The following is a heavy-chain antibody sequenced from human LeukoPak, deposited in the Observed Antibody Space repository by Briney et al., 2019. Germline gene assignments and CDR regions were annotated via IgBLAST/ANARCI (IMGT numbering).Heavy chain of an antibody. D-gene: IGHD3-9*01. CDR3: ARRREYYDILTGYSGGFYFDY. J-gene: IGHJ4*02. CDR2: IYHSGST. Sequence: SQTLSLTCAVSGGSISSGGYSWSWIRQPPGKGLEWIGYIYHSGSTYYNPSLKSRVTISVDRSKNQFSLKLSSVTAADTAVYYCARRREYYDILTGYSGGFYFDYWGQGTLVTVSS. V-gene: IGHV4-30-2*01. CDR1: GGSISSGGYS.